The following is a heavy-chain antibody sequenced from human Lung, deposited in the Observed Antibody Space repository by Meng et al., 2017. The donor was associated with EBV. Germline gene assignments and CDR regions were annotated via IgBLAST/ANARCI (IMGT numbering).Heavy chain of an antibody. CDR3: ARGATSVFDL. CDR2: TYYRSKWYT. J-gene: IGHJ2*01. V-gene: IGHV6-1*01. Sequence: QKSGSGLVKPSQTLSLTCAVSSGSISSDTSSWNWIRQRPGKGLEWLGRTYYRSKWYTDYAVSVKSRIAINPDTSKNQFSLQLNSVTPEDTAVYYCARGATSVFDLWGRGTLVTVSS. CDR1: SGSISSDTSS.